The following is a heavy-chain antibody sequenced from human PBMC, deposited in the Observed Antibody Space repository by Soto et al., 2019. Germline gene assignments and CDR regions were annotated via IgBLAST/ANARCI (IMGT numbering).Heavy chain of an antibody. Sequence: SQTLSLTCAISGDSVSSNSAAWNWIRLSPSRGLEWLGRTYYRSKWYSVYAPSVKSRISINPDTSKNQFSLHLNSVIPEDRAMFYCARLRTFLAQTYNFDYWGQGILVTVSS. D-gene: IGHD1-20*01. CDR3: ARLRTFLAQTYNFDY. V-gene: IGHV6-1*01. CDR2: TYYRSKWYS. CDR1: GDSVSSNSAA. J-gene: IGHJ4*02.